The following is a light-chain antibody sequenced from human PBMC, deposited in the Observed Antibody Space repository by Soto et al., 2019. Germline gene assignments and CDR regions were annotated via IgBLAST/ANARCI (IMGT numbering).Light chain of an antibody. CDR1: QSVSSNY. J-gene: IGKJ1*01. CDR3: QQYGGPPRT. V-gene: IGKV3-20*01. Sequence: EIVLTQSPGTLSLSPGERATLSCRASQSVSSNYLAWYQQKPGQAPRLLIYGASSRATGIPDRFSGSGSGTDFTLTISRLEPEDFAVYYCQQYGGPPRTFCQGTKVDIK. CDR2: GAS.